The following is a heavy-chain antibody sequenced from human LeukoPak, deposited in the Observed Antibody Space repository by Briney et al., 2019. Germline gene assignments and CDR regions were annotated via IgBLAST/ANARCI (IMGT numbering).Heavy chain of an antibody. CDR2: IYYSGST. CDR1: GGSIRSSSYY. Sequence: SETLSPTCTVSGGSIRSSSYYWGRIRQPPGKGLEWIGSIYYSGSTYYNASLKSRGTISVDTSKNQFSLKLNSVTAADTAVYFCARQVVAVAGTGYFDYWGQGTLVTVSS. CDR3: ARQVVAVAGTGYFDY. V-gene: IGHV4-39*01. D-gene: IGHD6-19*01. J-gene: IGHJ4*02.